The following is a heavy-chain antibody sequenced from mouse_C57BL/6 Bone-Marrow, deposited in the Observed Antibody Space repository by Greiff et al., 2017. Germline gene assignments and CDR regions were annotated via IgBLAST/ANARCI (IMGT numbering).Heavy chain of an antibody. D-gene: IGHD1-1*01. CDR1: GYTFTSYW. CDR2: INPSSGYT. J-gene: IGHJ3*01. V-gene: IGHV1-7*01. CDR3: AQIYYEAY. Sequence: QVQLQQSGAELVKPGASVKLSCKASGYTFTSYWMHWVKQRPGQGLEWIGYINPSSGYTKYNQKFKDKATLTADKSSSTAYMQLSSLKYADSAVYYCAQIYYEAYWYRGHLVTVSA.